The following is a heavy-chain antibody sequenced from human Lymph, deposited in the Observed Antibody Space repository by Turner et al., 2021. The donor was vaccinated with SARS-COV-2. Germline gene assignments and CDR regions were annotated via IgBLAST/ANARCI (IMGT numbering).Heavy chain of an antibody. V-gene: IGHV3-23*01. CDR1: GFTFSSYA. Sequence: EVQLFESGGGLVQPGGSLRLSWAASGFTFSSYAMSGVRQAPGKGLDGVSAISGSGGSTDYADSVKGRFTISRDNYKNTMYLQMNSMRAEDTAVYYCAKEGDTAMVNFDYWGQGTLVTVSS. D-gene: IGHD5-18*01. CDR2: ISGSGGST. CDR3: AKEGDTAMVNFDY. J-gene: IGHJ4*02.